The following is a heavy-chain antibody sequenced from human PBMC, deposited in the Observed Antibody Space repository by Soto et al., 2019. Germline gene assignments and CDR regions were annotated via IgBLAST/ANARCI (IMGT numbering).Heavy chain of an antibody. D-gene: IGHD3-10*01. V-gene: IGHV3-30-3*01. CDR2: ISYDGSNK. J-gene: IGHJ6*02. CDR1: GFTFSSYA. Sequence: PGGSLRLSCAASGFTFSSYAMHWVRQAPGKGLEWVAVISYDGSNKYYADSVKGRFTISRDNSKNTLYLQMNSLRAEDTAVYYCARDRGLVRHYYYGMDVWGQGTTVTVS. CDR3: ARDRGLVRHYYYGMDV.